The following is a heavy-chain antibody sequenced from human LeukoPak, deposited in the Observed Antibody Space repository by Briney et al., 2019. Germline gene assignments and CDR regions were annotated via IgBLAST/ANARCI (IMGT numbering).Heavy chain of an antibody. CDR3: TRHDVWSGSSYYYYMDV. Sequence: GGSLRLSCAASGFTFSGSAMHWVRQASGKGLEWVGRIRSKANSYATAYAASVKGRFTISRDDSKNTAYLQMNSLKTEDTAVYYCTRHDVWSGSSYYYYMDVWGQGTLVTVSS. CDR2: IRSKANSYAT. CDR1: GFTFSGSA. J-gene: IGHJ6*03. V-gene: IGHV3-73*01. D-gene: IGHD3-3*01.